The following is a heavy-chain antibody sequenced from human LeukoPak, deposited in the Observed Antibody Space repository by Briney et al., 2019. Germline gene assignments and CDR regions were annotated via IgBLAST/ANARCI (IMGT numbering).Heavy chain of an antibody. V-gene: IGHV3-30*02. CDR2: VRSDGSDK. Sequence: PGGSLRLSCGASGFTFTYYGMHWVRQAPGRGLEWVTFVRSDGSDKYYADSVKGRFTFSRDNSKNTLYLQMNSLRAEDTAVYYCAKRIGQDFGVVIKPIRYYFDYWGQGTLVTVSS. D-gene: IGHD3-3*01. CDR1: GFTFTYYG. J-gene: IGHJ4*02. CDR3: AKRIGQDFGVVIKPIRYYFDY.